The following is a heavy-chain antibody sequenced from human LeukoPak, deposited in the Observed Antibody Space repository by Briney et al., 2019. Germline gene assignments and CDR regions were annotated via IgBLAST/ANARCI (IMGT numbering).Heavy chain of an antibody. J-gene: IGHJ4*02. CDR1: GFTFSSYG. V-gene: IGHV3-71*01. D-gene: IGHD3-9*01. CDR2: IASETYGWTA. CDR3: ATDVLRYFDWNPALYSFDY. Sequence: GGSLRLSCAASGFTFSSYGMHWVRQAPGKGLEWVGFIASETYGWTAEYAASVKGRFTISRDDSKSIAYLQMNSLRSEDTAVYYCATDVLRYFDWNPALYSFDYWGQGTLVTVSS.